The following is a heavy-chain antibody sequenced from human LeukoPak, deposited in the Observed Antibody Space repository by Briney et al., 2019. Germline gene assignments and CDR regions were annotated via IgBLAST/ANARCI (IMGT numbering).Heavy chain of an antibody. J-gene: IGHJ3*02. V-gene: IGHV3-13*01. Sequence: PGGSLRLSCAASGFTFSSYAMSWVRQAPGKGLEWVSAIGTAGDTYYPGSVKGRFTISRENAKNSLYLQMNSLRAGDTAVYYCARWGGHSSSWYLDAFDIWGQGTMVTVSS. CDR3: ARWGGHSSSWYLDAFDI. CDR1: GFTFSSYA. D-gene: IGHD6-13*01. CDR2: IGTAGDT.